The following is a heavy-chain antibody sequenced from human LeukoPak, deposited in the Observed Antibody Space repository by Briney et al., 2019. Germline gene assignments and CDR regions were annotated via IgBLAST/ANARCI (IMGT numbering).Heavy chain of an antibody. CDR1: GGSFSGYY. Sequence: SETLSRTCAVYGGSFSGYYWSWIRQPPGKGLEWIGEINHSGSTNYNPSLKSRVTISVDTSKNQFSLKLSSVTAADTAVYYCAREAYYYDSSGYPDYWGQGTLVTVSS. CDR3: AREAYYYDSSGYPDY. V-gene: IGHV4-34*01. D-gene: IGHD3-22*01. J-gene: IGHJ4*02. CDR2: INHSGST.